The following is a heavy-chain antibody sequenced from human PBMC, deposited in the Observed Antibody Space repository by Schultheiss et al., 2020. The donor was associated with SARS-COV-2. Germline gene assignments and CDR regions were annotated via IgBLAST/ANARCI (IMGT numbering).Heavy chain of an antibody. V-gene: IGHV4-39*07. CDR1: GGSISSYY. J-gene: IGHJ4*02. Sequence: SETLSLTCTVSGGSISSYYWGWIRQPPGKGLEWIGSIYHSGSTYYNPSLKSRVTISVDTSKNQFSLKLSSVTAADTAVYYCARRGGSGSPLGYWGQGTLVTVSS. D-gene: IGHD3-10*01. CDR2: IYHSGST. CDR3: ARRGGSGSPLGY.